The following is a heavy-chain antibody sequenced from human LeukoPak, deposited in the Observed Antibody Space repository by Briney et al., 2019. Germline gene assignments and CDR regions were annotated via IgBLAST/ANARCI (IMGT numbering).Heavy chain of an antibody. CDR2: INPNSGGT. CDR1: GYTFTDYY. V-gene: IGHV1-2*02. CDR3: AREVPGSNQIFDY. J-gene: IGHJ4*02. Sequence: ASVKVSCXASGYTFTDYYMHWVRQALGQGLEWMGWINPNSGGTNYAQKFQGRVTMTRDTSISTAYMELSRLRSDDTAVYYCAREVPGSNQIFDYWGQGTLVTVSS. D-gene: IGHD4-11*01.